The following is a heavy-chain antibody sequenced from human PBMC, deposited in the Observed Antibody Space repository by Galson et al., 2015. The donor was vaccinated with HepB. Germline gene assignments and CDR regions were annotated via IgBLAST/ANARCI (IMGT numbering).Heavy chain of an antibody. J-gene: IGHJ5*02. Sequence: SLRLSCAASGFTFSSYAMNWVRQAPGRGLEWVSGIGVNDGSIYYANNVKGRFTISRDKSKNTLYMQVNSLRVEDTAMYYGAKGRPERPPEHRGYDLPHHWGQGTLVTVSS. CDR3: AKGRPERPPEHRGYDLPHH. V-gene: IGHV3-23*01. CDR2: IGVNDGSI. CDR1: GFTFSSYA. D-gene: IGHD5-12*01.